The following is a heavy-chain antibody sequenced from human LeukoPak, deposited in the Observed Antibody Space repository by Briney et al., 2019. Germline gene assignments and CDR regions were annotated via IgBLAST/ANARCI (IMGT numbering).Heavy chain of an antibody. J-gene: IGHJ4*02. CDR2: IGIAGDT. D-gene: IGHD3-10*01. Sequence: GGSLRLSCAASGFTFSSYDMHWVRQVTGKGLEWVSGIGIAGDTHYPGSVKGRFTISRDNAKNTLFLQMNSPRAEDTAVYYCVRDLYYRFDFWGQGTLVTVSS. CDR1: GFTFSSYD. V-gene: IGHV3-13*04. CDR3: VRDLYYRFDF.